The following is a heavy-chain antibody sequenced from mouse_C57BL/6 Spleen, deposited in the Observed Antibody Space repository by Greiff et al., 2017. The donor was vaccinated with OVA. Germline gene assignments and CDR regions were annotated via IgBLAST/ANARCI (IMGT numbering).Heavy chain of an antibody. CDR3: ARRLHFDY. Sequence: QVQLQQPGAELVKPGASVKLSCKASGYTFTSYWMQWVKQRPGQGLEWIGEIDPSDSYTNYNQKFKGKATLTVDTSSSTAYMQLSSLTSEDSAVYYCARRLHFDYWGQGTTLTVSS. J-gene: IGHJ2*01. CDR1: GYTFTSYW. CDR2: IDPSDSYT. V-gene: IGHV1-50*01.